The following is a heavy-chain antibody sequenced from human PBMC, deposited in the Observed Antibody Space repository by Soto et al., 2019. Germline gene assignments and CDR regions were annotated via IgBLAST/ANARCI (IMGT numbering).Heavy chain of an antibody. D-gene: IGHD5-18*01. Sequence: SATLSLTCTFSGDSISSNNNYWSWIRQPPGEGLEWIGFISYSGTTSYSPSLKRRVAISLDTSKNQFSLSLSSVTAADTAVYYCARGRGYSYGLDPWGQGTLVT. J-gene: IGHJ5*02. CDR3: ARGRGYSYGLDP. CDR1: GDSISSNNNY. CDR2: ISYSGTT. V-gene: IGHV4-30-4*01.